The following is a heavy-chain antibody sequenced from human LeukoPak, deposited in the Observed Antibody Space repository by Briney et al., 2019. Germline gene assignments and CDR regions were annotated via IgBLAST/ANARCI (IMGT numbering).Heavy chain of an antibody. Sequence: SALSGRTYNTYHADSVKGRFTISKDNSKNTVYLQMNSLRAEDTAVYYCAKSGVRGQYYFDSWGQGTLVTVSS. D-gene: IGHD1-26*01. CDR2: LSGRTYNT. CDR3: AKSGVRGQYYFDS. J-gene: IGHJ4*02. V-gene: IGHV3-23*01.